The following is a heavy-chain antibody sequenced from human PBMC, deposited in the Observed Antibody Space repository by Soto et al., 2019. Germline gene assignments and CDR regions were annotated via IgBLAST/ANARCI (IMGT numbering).Heavy chain of an antibody. CDR1: GYSFTSYW. D-gene: IGHD5-18*01. CDR2: IDPSDSYT. J-gene: IGHJ6*04. V-gene: IGHV5-10-1*01. Sequence: GESLKISCKGSGYSFTSYWISWVRQMPGKGLEWMGRIDPSDSYTNYSPSFQGHVTISADKSISTAYLQWSSLKASDTAMYYCARHEDTAMVIYYYGMDVWGKGTTVTVS. CDR3: ARHEDTAMVIYYYGMDV.